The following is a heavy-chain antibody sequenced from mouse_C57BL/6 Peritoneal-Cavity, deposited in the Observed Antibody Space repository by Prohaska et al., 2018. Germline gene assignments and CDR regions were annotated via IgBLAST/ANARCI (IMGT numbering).Heavy chain of an antibody. V-gene: IGHV11-2*01. CDR1: GFTFSGFW. D-gene: IGHD2-1*01. CDR3: MRYGNYWYFDV. CDR2: IKSDGSEI. J-gene: IGHJ1*03. Sequence: EVQLLETGGGLVQPGGSRGLSCEGSGFTFSGFWMSWVRQTPGKTLEWIGDIKSDGSEINYGPSIKDRFTIVRDNDKSTLYLQMSNVRSEDTATYFCMRYGNYWYFDVWGTGTTVTVSS.